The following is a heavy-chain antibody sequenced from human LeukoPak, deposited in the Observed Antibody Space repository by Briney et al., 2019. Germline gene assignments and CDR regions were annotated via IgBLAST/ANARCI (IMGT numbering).Heavy chain of an antibody. J-gene: IGHJ5*02. Sequence: ASVKVSCKASGYTSTGYYMHWVRQAPGQGLEWMGWINPNSGGTNYAQKFQGRVTMTRDTSISTAYMELSRLRSDDTAVYYCARVHKYCSSISCYRFDPWGQGTLVTVSS. V-gene: IGHV1-2*02. CDR3: ARVHKYCSSISCYRFDP. CDR1: GYTSTGYY. D-gene: IGHD2-2*01. CDR2: INPNSGGT.